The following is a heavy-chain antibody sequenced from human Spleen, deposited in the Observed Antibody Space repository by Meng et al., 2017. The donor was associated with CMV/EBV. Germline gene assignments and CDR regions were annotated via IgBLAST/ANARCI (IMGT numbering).Heavy chain of an antibody. CDR1: GGKCSRFA. CDR3: AREGGLGTTRIFDP. Sequence: ASGGKCSRFAISGGRKATGQGIEWMGGILHIFGTANYEQRLKGRVTITTDESTNTAYMELRRLRYEETAMYYCAREGGLGTTRIFDPWGQGTLVTVSS. D-gene: IGHD4-11*01. CDR2: ILHIFGTA. J-gene: IGHJ5*02. V-gene: IGHV1-69*05.